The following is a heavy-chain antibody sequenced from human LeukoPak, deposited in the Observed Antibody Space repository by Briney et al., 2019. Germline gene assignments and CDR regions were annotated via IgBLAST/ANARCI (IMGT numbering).Heavy chain of an antibody. CDR2: ISYDGSNK. J-gene: IGHJ5*02. D-gene: IGHD6-6*01. Sequence: GGSLRLSCAASGFTFSSYAMHWVRQAPGKGLEWVAVISYDGSNKYYADSVKGRFTISRDNPKNTLYLQMNSLRAEDTAVYYCAREYSSSDHWFDPWGQGTLVTVSS. CDR3: AREYSSSDHWFDP. CDR1: GFTFSSYA. V-gene: IGHV3-30-3*01.